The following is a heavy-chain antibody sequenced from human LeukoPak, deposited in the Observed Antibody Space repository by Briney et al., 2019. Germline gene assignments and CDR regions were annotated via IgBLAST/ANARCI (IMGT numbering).Heavy chain of an antibody. V-gene: IGHV3-48*01. Sequence: GGSLRLSCAASGFTFSIYSMNWVRQAPGRGLEWLSYITSRSNTIYYAASVKGRFTISRDDAKNLLFLQMNSLRAEDTAVYYCASSKPSFDHWGQGTLVTVSS. CDR3: ASSKPSFDH. J-gene: IGHJ4*02. CDR2: ITSRSNTI. CDR1: GFTFSIYS.